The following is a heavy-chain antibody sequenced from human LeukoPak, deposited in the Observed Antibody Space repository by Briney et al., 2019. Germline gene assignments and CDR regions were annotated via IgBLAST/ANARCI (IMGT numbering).Heavy chain of an antibody. CDR1: GYTFTSYG. D-gene: IGHD2-15*01. Sequence: ASVKVSCKASGYTFTSYGISWVRQAPGQGLEWMGRISAYNGNTNYAQKLQGRVTMTTDTSTSTAYMELRSLRSDDTAVYYCARVRRYCSGGSCYFDYWGQGTLVTVSS. V-gene: IGHV1-18*01. CDR3: ARVRRYCSGGSCYFDY. J-gene: IGHJ4*02. CDR2: ISAYNGNT.